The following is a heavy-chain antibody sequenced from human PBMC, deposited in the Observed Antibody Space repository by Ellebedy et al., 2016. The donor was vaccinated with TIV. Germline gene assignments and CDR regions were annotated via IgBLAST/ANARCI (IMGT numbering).Heavy chain of an antibody. CDR1: GYTFTGYY. CDR3: ARERYFDWSRQVDV. J-gene: IGHJ6*02. Sequence: AASVKVSCKASGYTFTGYYMHWVRQAPGQGLEWMGWINPNSGGTNYAQKFQGRVTMTRDTSTSTVYMELSSLRSEDTAVYYCARERYFDWSRQVDVWGQGTTVTVSS. D-gene: IGHD3-9*01. CDR2: INPNSGGT. V-gene: IGHV1-2*02.